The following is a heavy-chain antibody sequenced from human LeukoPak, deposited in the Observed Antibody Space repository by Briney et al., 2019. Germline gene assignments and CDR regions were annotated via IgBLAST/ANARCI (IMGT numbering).Heavy chain of an antibody. D-gene: IGHD6-13*01. CDR2: INSDGSST. V-gene: IGHV3-74*01. CDR1: GFPFSNYW. J-gene: IGHJ4*02. CDR3: AGIAGTSVSDY. Sequence: GGSLSLSCAASGFPFSNYWMNWVRQAPGKGLVWVSRINSDGSSTRYADSVKGRFTISRDNAKNTMYLQMDSLGAEDMAVYYCAGIAGTSVSDYWGQGTLVTVSS.